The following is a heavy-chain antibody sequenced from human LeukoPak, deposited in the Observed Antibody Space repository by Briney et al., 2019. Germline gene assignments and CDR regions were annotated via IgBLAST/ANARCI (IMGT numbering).Heavy chain of an antibody. Sequence: GGSLRLSCIASGFAFNSYEMNWVRQAPGKGLEWVSVIYNDARTFYAESVKGRFTMSRHNSKNTLYLEMNSLRAEDTAVYYCARVPLHPTISNFDFWGQGTLVTVSS. J-gene: IGHJ4*02. D-gene: IGHD2/OR15-2a*01. CDR2: IYNDART. CDR1: GFAFNSYE. V-gene: IGHV3-53*04. CDR3: ARVPLHPTISNFDF.